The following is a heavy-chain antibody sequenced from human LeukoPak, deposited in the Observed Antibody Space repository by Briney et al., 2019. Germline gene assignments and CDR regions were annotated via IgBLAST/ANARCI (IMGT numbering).Heavy chain of an antibody. CDR3: AKDVRTLDAFDV. V-gene: IGHV3-23*01. J-gene: IGHJ3*01. CDR2: MNVGGGGT. CDR1: GFTFTSSG. Sequence: GGSLRLSCAASGFTFTSSGMSWVRQAPGKGLEWVSGMNVGGGGTLYADSVKGRFTISRDTSKNTLYLQMNSLRAEDTAAYYCAKDVRTLDAFDVWGQGIMVIVFS.